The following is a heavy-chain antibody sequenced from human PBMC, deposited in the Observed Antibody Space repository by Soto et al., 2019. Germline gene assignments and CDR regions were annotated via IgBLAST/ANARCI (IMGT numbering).Heavy chain of an antibody. D-gene: IGHD3-3*01. CDR1: GYTFTGYY. J-gene: IGHJ6*02. CDR3: ARGVDQTYYYGMDV. V-gene: IGHV1-2*04. CDR2: INPNSGGT. Sequence: ASVKVSCKASGYTFTGYYMHWVRQAPGQGLEWMGWINPNSGGTNYAQKFQGWVTMTRDTSISTAYMELSRLRSDDTAVYYCARGVDQTYYYGMDVWGQGTTVTVSS.